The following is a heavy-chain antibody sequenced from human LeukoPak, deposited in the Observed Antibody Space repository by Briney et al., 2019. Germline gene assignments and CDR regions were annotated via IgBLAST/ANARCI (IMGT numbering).Heavy chain of an antibody. J-gene: IGHJ6*03. CDR3: ATPLYYYYYYMDV. V-gene: IGHV3-9*01. Sequence: GGSLRLSCAASGFTFDDYAMHWVRQAPGKGLEWVSGISWNSGNIGYADSVKGRFTISRDNAQNSLYLQMNSLRAEDTAVYYCATPLYYYYYYMDVWGKGTTVTVSS. CDR2: ISWNSGNI. CDR1: GFTFDDYA.